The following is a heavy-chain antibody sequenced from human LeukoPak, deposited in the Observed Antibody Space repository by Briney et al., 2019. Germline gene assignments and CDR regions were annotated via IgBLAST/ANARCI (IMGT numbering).Heavy chain of an antibody. CDR2: IYPGDSDT. D-gene: IGHD6-19*01. V-gene: IGHV5-51*01. Sequence: GESLKISCKGSGYSFTSYWIGWVRQMPGKGLEWMGIIYPGDSDTRYSPSFQGQVTISADKSISTAYLQWSSLKASDTATYYCASGIAVAGSSYYFDYWGQGTLVTVSS. J-gene: IGHJ4*02. CDR3: ASGIAVAGSSYYFDY. CDR1: GYSFTSYW.